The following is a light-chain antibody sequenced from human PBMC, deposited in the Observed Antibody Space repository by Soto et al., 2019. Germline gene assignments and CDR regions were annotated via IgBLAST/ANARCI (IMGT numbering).Light chain of an antibody. CDR1: QSVSRT. CDR3: QQYDKWPRT. V-gene: IGKV3-15*01. Sequence: EVVMIRPAGTLTLSKGERATLSCRASQSVSRTLACYQQTRGQAPRLLMYGASTRATGVPARFSGSGSGTEFTLTISNLQSEDFAVYHCQQYDKWPRTFCQGTNVDI. J-gene: IGKJ1*01. CDR2: GAS.